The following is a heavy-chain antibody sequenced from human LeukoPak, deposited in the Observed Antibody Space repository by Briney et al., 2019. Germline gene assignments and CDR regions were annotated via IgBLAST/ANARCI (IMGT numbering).Heavy chain of an antibody. V-gene: IGHV1-24*01. CDR1: GYTLTELS. J-gene: IGHJ3*02. D-gene: IGHD3-10*01. CDR2: FDPEDGET. CDR3: ASPTGITMVRGAFDI. Sequence: GASVKVSCKVSGYTLTELSMHWVRQAPGKGLEWMGGFDPEDGETIYAQKFQGRVTMTEDTSTDTAYMELSSLRSENTAVYYCASPTGITMVRGAFDIWGQGTMVTVSS.